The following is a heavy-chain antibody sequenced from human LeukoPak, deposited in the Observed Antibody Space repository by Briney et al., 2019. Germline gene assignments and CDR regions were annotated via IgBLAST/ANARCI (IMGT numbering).Heavy chain of an antibody. Sequence: PSETLSLTCTVSGGSIRSSSYYWGWIRQPPGKGLEWIGSIYYSGSTYYNPSLKSRVTISVDTSKNQFSLKLSSVTAADTAVYYCASQGLSGSYWVRGWSDPWGQGTLVTVSS. CDR3: ASQGLSGSYWVRGWSDP. CDR2: IYYSGST. J-gene: IGHJ5*02. V-gene: IGHV4-39*07. CDR1: GGSIRSSSYY. D-gene: IGHD1-26*01.